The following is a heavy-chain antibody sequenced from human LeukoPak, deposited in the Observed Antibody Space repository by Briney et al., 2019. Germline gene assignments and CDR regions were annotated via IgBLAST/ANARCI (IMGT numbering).Heavy chain of an antibody. Sequence: GGSLRLSCAASGFTFSSYAMYWVRQAPGKGLEWVSSISSSSSYIYYADSVKGRFTISRDNAKNSLYLQMNSLRAEDTAVYYCVREQSSSWYSCDYWGQGTLVTVSS. CDR1: GFTFSSYA. V-gene: IGHV3-21*01. CDR2: ISSSSSYI. CDR3: VREQSSSWYSCDY. J-gene: IGHJ4*02. D-gene: IGHD6-13*01.